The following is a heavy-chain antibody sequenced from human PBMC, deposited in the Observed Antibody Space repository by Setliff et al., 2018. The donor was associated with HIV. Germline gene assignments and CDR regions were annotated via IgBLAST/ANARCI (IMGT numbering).Heavy chain of an antibody. CDR3: AKPLTQWGVSPYHYAVDV. Sequence: PGGSLRLSCAASGFAFDNYCMTWVRQAPGKGLGWVSAIGGSTGSTYYADSVKGRFTISTDNSKNTLYLQMNSLRAEDTAVYYCAKPLTQWGVSPYHYAVDVWGQGTTVTV. CDR1: GFAFDNYC. J-gene: IGHJ6*02. D-gene: IGHD1-26*01. CDR2: IGGSTGST. V-gene: IGHV3-23*01.